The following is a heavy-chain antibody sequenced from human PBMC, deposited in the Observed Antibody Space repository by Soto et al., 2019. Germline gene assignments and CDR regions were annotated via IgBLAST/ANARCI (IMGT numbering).Heavy chain of an antibody. CDR1: GGSISSYY. J-gene: IGHJ4*02. CDR2: IYYSGST. Sequence: SATLSVTCTVSGGSISSYYWSWIRQPPGKGLEWIGYIYYSGSTNYNPSLKSRVTISVDTSKNQFSLKLSSVTAADTAVYYCARVIGAQGLYFDYWGQGALVTVSS. V-gene: IGHV4-59*01. D-gene: IGHD1-26*01. CDR3: ARVIGAQGLYFDY.